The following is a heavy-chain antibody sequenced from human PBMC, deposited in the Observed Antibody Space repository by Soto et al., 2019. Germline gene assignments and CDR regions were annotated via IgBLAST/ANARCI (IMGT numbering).Heavy chain of an antibody. CDR1: GFTFRNYG. J-gene: IGHJ5*02. CDR2: IWYDGSNK. Sequence: AGGSQRLTCGASGFTFRNYGMHWVRQAPGKGLEWLAVIWYDGSNKYYADSVKGRFTISRDNSKNTLYLQMNSLRAEDTAVYYCARDVRSRRYDLWGQGTLVTVSS. CDR3: ARDVRSRRYDL. V-gene: IGHV3-33*01. D-gene: IGHD3-10*02.